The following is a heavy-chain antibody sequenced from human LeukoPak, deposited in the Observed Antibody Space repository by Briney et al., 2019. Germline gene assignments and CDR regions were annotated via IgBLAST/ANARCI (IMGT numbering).Heavy chain of an antibody. CDR3: TKRPYYYDSSGYSRRWFDP. CDR1: GFTFSSYA. Sequence: PGGSLRLSCAASGFTFSSYAMSWVRQAPGKGLEWVPRISGSGGRTYYADSVKGRFTISRDNSKNTLYLQMNSLRAEDTAVYYCTKRPYYYDSSGYSRRWFDPWGQGTLVTVSS. V-gene: IGHV3-23*01. CDR2: ISGSGGRT. D-gene: IGHD3-22*01. J-gene: IGHJ5*02.